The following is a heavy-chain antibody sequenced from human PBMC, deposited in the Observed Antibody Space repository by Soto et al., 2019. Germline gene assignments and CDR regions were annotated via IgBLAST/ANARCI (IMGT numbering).Heavy chain of an antibody. CDR3: ARDQPGYSYGYGLGY. V-gene: IGHV3-21*01. J-gene: IGHJ4*02. Sequence: EVQLVESGGGLVKPGGSLRLSCAASGFTFSSYSMDWVRQAPGKGLEWVSSISSSSSYIYYADSVKGRFTISRDNAKNSLYLQMTCLKAEDTAVYYCARDQPGYSYGYGLGYWGQGTLVTVSS. CDR2: ISSSSSYI. D-gene: IGHD5-18*01. CDR1: GFTFSSYS.